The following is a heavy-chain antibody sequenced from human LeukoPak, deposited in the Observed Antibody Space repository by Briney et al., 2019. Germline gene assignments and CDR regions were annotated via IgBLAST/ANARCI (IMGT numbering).Heavy chain of an antibody. CDR2: IYYSGST. CDR1: GGSISSSSYY. J-gene: IGHJ4*02. D-gene: IGHD4-17*01. Sequence: PSETLSLTCTVSGGSISSSSYYWGWIRQPPGRGLEWIGSIYYSGSTYYNPSLKSRVTISVDTSKNQFSLKLSSVTAADTAVYYCASWSAYGDYIDYWGQGTLVTVSS. CDR3: ASWSAYGDYIDY. V-gene: IGHV4-39*01.